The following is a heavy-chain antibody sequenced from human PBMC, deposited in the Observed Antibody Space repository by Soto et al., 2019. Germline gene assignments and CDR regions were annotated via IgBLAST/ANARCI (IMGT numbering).Heavy chain of an antibody. CDR3: AKEYYYGSGSYYIDY. CDR2: ISGSGGST. V-gene: IGHV3-23*01. CDR1: GFTFSSYA. D-gene: IGHD3-10*01. J-gene: IGHJ4*02. Sequence: EVQLLESGGGLVQPGGSLRLSCAASGFTFSSYAMSWVRQAPGKGLXXVSAISGSGGSTYYADSVKGRFTISRDNSKNTLYLQMNSLRAEDTAVYYCAKEYYYGSGSYYIDYWGQGTLVTVSS.